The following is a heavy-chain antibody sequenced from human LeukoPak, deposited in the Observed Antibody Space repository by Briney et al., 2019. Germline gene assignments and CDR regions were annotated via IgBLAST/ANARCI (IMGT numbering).Heavy chain of an antibody. CDR2: ITSSSSTT. Sequence: GGSLRLSCAASGFTFSSYSMNWVRQAPGKGLEWVSYITSSSSTTHYADSVKGRFTISRDNAKNSLYLQMNSLRAEDTAVYYCARVGYYASDYWGQGTLVTVSS. V-gene: IGHV3-48*01. J-gene: IGHJ4*02. CDR1: GFTFSSYS. CDR3: ARVGYYASDY. D-gene: IGHD3-10*01.